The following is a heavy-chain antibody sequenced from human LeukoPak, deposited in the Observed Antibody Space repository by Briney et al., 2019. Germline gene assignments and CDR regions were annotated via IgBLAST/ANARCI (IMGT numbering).Heavy chain of an antibody. V-gene: IGHV3-66*02. Sequence: GGSLRLSCAASGFTVSSNYMSWVRQAPGKGLMWFSVIYSGGSTYYADSVKGRFTISRDNSKNTLYLQMNSLRAEDTAVYYCARGYDSSGYGYWGQGTLVTVSS. D-gene: IGHD3-22*01. CDR1: GFTVSSNY. CDR3: ARGYDSSGYGY. J-gene: IGHJ4*02. CDR2: IYSGGST.